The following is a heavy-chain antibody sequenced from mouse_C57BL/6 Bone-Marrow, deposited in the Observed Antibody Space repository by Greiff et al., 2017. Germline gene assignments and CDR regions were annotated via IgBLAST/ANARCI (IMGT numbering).Heavy chain of an antibody. D-gene: IGHD1-1*01. CDR3: SKGNGSRNWYFDV. V-gene: IGHV2-5*01. J-gene: IGHJ1*03. Sequence: QVQLKESGPGLVQPSQSLSITCTVSGFSLTSYGVHWVRQSPGKGLEWLGVIWRGGGTDYNAAFMSRLSITKDNSTSQVFFKMNSLQADDTAIYYDSKGNGSRNWYFDVWGTGTTVTVSS. CDR1: GFSLTSYG. CDR2: IWRGGGT.